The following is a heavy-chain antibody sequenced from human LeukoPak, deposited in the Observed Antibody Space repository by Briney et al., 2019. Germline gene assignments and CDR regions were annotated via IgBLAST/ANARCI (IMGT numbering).Heavy chain of an antibody. CDR3: ARGQWLADD. CDR1: GGSVSSVSDY. V-gene: IGHV4-61*01. D-gene: IGHD6-19*01. Sequence: PSETLSLTCIVSGGSVSSVSDYWSWIRQPPGKGLEWIGFMYYSGSTNYNPSLKSRVSISVDTSKSQFSLNLRSVSAADTAVYYCARGQWLADDWGQGMLVTVSS. J-gene: IGHJ4*02. CDR2: MYYSGST.